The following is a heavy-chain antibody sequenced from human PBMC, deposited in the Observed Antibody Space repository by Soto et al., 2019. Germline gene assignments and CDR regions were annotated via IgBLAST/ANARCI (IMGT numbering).Heavy chain of an antibody. D-gene: IGHD6-13*01. CDR2: IYYSGST. CDR3: GRVNRPAPYSSRWYKGIHHYGMDL. CDR1: GGSISSDY. J-gene: IGHJ6*02. Sequence: PSETLSLTCTVSGGSISSDYWSWIRQPPGKGLEWIGYIYYSGSTNYNPSLKSRVTISVDTSKNQFSLKLSSVTAADTAVYYCGRVNRPAPYSSRWYKGIHHYGMDLWGQGTTFTGSS. V-gene: IGHV4-59*01.